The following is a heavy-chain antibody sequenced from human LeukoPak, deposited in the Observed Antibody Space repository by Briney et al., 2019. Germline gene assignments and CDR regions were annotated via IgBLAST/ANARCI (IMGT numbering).Heavy chain of an antibody. CDR2: ISSSSSYI. CDR1: GFTVSSNY. CDR3: ARDGLSVAAAGIYYFDY. V-gene: IGHV3-21*01. J-gene: IGHJ4*02. Sequence: GGSLRLSCAASGFTVSSNYMSWVRQAPGKGLEWVSSISSSSSYIYYADSVKGRFTISRDNAKNSLYLQMNSLGAEDTAVYYCARDGLSVAAAGIYYFDYWGQGTLVTVSS. D-gene: IGHD6-13*01.